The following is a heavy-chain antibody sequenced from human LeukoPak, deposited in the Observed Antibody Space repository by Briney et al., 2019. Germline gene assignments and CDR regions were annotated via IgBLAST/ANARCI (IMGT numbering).Heavy chain of an antibody. J-gene: IGHJ6*03. CDR2: ISSSSSYI. CDR3: ARYYDFLSGYYSFSPMDV. V-gene: IGHV3-21*01. CDR1: GFTFSSYS. D-gene: IGHD3-3*01. Sequence: GGSLRLSCAASGFTFSSYSMNWVRQAPGKGLEWVSSISSSSSYIYYADSVKGRFTISRDNAKNSLYMQMNSLRAEDTAVYYCARYYDFLSGYYSFSPMDVWGKGTTVTVSS.